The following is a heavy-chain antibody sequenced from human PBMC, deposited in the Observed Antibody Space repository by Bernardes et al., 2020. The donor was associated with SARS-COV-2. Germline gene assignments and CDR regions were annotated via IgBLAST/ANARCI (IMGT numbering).Heavy chain of an antibody. CDR3: VKDLITIFGVVDY. V-gene: IGHV3-23*01. CDR1: GFTFSNDA. D-gene: IGHD3-3*01. CDR2: ISDSGGST. J-gene: IGHJ4*02. Sequence: GGSLRLSRAASGFTFSNDAMTWVRQAPGKGLECICSISDSGGSTYYAESVKGRFTISRDNSKNTLYLQMNSLRAEDTAIYYCVKDLITIFGVVDYWGQGTLVTVSS.